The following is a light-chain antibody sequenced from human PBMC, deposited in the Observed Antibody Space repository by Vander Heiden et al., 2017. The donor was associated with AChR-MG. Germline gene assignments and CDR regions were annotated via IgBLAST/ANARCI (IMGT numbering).Light chain of an antibody. Sequence: DIQMTQSPSSLSASVGDRVTITCRASQGISDYLAWYQQKPGKVPKLLIYAASTLHSGVPSRFTGSGPLTDFTLTIISLQPEDVATYYCQKYNGAPLTFGGGTKVEIK. CDR1: QGISDY. CDR2: AAS. CDR3: QKYNGAPLT. J-gene: IGKJ4*01. V-gene: IGKV1-27*01.